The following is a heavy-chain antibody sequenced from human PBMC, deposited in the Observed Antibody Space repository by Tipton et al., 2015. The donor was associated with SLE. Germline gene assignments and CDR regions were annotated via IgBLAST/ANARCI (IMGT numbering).Heavy chain of an antibody. CDR2: IYPADSDT. J-gene: IGHJ4*02. V-gene: IGHV5-51*03. Sequence: VQLVQSGAEVKKPGESLKISCKGSGYSFPTYWIAWVRQMPGKGLEWMGLIYPADSDTRYSPSFQGQVTIPADKSTNTAYLQWRSLKASDTAMYYCARGIVGATTGLSSFDIWGQGTLVTVSS. CDR1: GYSFPTYW. D-gene: IGHD1-26*01. CDR3: ARGIVGATTGLSSFDI.